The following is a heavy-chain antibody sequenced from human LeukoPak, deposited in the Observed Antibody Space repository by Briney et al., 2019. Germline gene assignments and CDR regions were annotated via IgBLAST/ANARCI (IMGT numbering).Heavy chain of an antibody. V-gene: IGHV3-30-3*02. CDR2: ISGDGSNE. CDR1: GFTFSSYA. D-gene: IGHD3-22*01. Sequence: GGSLRLSCAASGFTFSSYAMHWVRQAPGKGLEWVAVISGDGSNEHYADSAKGRFTVSRDNAKSTAYLQMNSLRSEDTAVYYCAKNDPDSSEDWGQGTLVTVSS. CDR3: AKNDPDSSED. J-gene: IGHJ4*02.